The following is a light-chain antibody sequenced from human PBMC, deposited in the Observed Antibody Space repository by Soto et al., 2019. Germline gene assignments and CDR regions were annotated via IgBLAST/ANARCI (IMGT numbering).Light chain of an antibody. J-gene: IGLJ2*01. CDR3: SSYRSGSTLV. Sequence: QSALTQPASVSGSPGQSITISCTGTSSDVGGSNYVSWYQQHPGKAPKLMIYDVHNRPSGISNRFSGSKSGNTASLTISGHQAEDEADYYCSSYRSGSTLVFGGGTKLTVL. CDR2: DVH. V-gene: IGLV2-14*01. CDR1: SSDVGGSNY.